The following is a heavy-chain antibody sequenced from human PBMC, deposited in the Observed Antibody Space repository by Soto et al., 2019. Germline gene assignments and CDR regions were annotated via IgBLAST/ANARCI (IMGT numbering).Heavy chain of an antibody. CDR3: AGGEGWFDP. Sequence: QVQLVQSGVEVKKPGASVKVSCKASGYTFITYGITWVRQAPGQRLEWMGWISVHNGNTNYAQNFQGRVTMTTDTSTSTAYMELMSLRSNDTAIYYCAGGEGWFDPWGQGTLVIVSS. CDR1: GYTFITYG. V-gene: IGHV1-18*01. D-gene: IGHD2-15*01. J-gene: IGHJ5*02. CDR2: ISVHNGNT.